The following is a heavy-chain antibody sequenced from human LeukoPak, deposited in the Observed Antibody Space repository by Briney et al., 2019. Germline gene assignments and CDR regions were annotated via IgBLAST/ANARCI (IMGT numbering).Heavy chain of an antibody. J-gene: IGHJ4*02. Sequence: GGSQRLFCAASGITFRHYGMHWVRQAPGKGLEWVAVIWYDGSNRYYADSVKGRFTISRNNTKNTLDLQMNSLRAEDTAVYYCTSNFDFWGQGTLVTVSS. CDR1: GITFRHYG. CDR3: TSNFDF. CDR2: IWYDGSNR. V-gene: IGHV3-33*01.